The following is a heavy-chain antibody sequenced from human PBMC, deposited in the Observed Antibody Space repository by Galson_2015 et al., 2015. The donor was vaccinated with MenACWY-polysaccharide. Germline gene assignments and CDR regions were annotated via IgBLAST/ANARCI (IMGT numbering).Heavy chain of an antibody. V-gene: IGHV3-23*01. CDR1: GLTPRRYA. J-gene: IGHJ3*02. D-gene: IGHD3-10*01. CDR2: VSASGGST. CDR3: AKDTGPGEYAYSWGTFDI. Sequence: SPTLPCAPSGLTPRRYAMSWVRQAPGKGLDWVSGVSASGGSTVYTDSAKGRFTMSRDNSKRSLYLQMNSLRAEDTAVYYCAKDTGPGEYAYSWGTFDIWGRGTMVTVSS.